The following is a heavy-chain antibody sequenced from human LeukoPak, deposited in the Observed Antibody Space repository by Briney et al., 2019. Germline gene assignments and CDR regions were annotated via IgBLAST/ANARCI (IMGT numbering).Heavy chain of an antibody. CDR3: AKVGYCSSTSCSQWAFDI. CDR2: ISGSGGST. V-gene: IGHV3-23*01. D-gene: IGHD2-2*03. Sequence: GGSLRLSCAASGFTFSSYAMSWVRQAPGKGLEWVSAISGSGGSTYYADSVKGRFTISRDNPKNTLYLQMNSLRAEDTAVYYCAKVGYCSSTSCSQWAFDIWGQGTMVTVSS. CDR1: GFTFSSYA. J-gene: IGHJ3*02.